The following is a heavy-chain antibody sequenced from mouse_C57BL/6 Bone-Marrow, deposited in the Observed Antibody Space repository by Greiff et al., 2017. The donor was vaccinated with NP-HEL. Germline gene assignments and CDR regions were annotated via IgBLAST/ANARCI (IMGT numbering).Heavy chain of an antibody. D-gene: IGHD1-1*01. J-gene: IGHJ2*01. CDR2: IYPGDGDT. Sequence: VQLQQSGPELVKPGASVKISCKASGYAFSSSWMNWVKQRPGKGLEWIGRIYPGDGDTNYNGKFKGKATLTADKSSSTAYMQLSSLTSEDSAVYFCASKIYYYGSLFDYWGKGTTLTVSS. CDR3: ASKIYYYGSLFDY. V-gene: IGHV1-82*01. CDR1: GYAFSSSW.